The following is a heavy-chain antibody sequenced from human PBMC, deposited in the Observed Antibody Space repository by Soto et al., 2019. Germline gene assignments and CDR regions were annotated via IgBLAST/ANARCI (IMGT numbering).Heavy chain of an antibody. CDR2: IYPRDSQT. D-gene: IGHD4-17*01. CDR3: TRDLDYGGDTDNFDP. J-gene: IGHJ5*02. Sequence: EVQLLQSGPEVKKAGESLKISCQASGYSFTAYWIAWVRQMPGQGLEWMGIIYPRDSQTRYSPSFQGRVTISADKSISTAYLQCTSLQASDTAMYYCTRDLDYGGDTDNFDPWGQGTLVTVSS. CDR1: GYSFTAYW. V-gene: IGHV5-51*03.